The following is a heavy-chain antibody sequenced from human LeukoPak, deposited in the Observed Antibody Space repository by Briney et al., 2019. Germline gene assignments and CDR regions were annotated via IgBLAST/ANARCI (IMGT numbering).Heavy chain of an antibody. CDR3: ARRIAAAAAPYYFDY. Sequence: GGSLRLSCAASGFTFSSYSMNWVRQAPGKGLEWVSSISSSSSYIYYADSVKGRFTISRDNAKNTLYLQMNSLRAEDTAVYYCARRIAAAAAPYYFDYWGQGTLVTVSS. V-gene: IGHV3-21*01. CDR1: GFTFSSYS. J-gene: IGHJ4*02. CDR2: ISSSSSYI. D-gene: IGHD6-13*01.